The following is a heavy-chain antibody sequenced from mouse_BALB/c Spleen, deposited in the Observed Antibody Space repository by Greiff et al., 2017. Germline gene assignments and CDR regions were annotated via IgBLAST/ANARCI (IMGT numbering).Heavy chain of an antibody. CDR2: IDPANGNT. CDR1: GFNIKDTY. V-gene: IGHV14-3*02. Sequence: VQLQQSGAELVKPGASVKLSCTASGFNIKDTYMHWVKQRPEQGLEGIGRIDPANGNTKYDPKFKGKATITADTSSNTAYLQLSSLTSEDTAVYYGARRVVATRAYAMDYWGQGTSVTVSS. CDR3: ARRVVATRAYAMDY. J-gene: IGHJ4*01. D-gene: IGHD1-1*01.